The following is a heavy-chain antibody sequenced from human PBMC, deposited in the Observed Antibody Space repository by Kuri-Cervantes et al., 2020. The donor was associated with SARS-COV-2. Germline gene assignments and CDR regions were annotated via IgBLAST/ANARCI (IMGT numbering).Heavy chain of an antibody. CDR3: AKDTKSYDFWSGGFDY. Sequence: GESLKISCAASGFTFSDYYMSWIRQAPGKGLEWVSYISSSGSTIYYADSVKGRFTISRDNAKNSLYLQMNSLGAEDMALYYCAKDTKSYDFWSGGFDYWGQGTLVTVSS. CDR2: ISSSGSTI. V-gene: IGHV3-11*01. J-gene: IGHJ4*02. D-gene: IGHD3-3*01. CDR1: GFTFSDYY.